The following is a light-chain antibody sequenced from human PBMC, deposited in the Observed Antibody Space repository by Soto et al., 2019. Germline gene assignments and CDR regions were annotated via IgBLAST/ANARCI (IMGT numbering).Light chain of an antibody. CDR1: QDINNY. Sequence: DIQMTQSPASLSAAVGDRVAITCRASQDINNYLAWYQQKPGKVHKLMIYGASTLHSGVPSRFSGSGSGTDFTLTISRLQPGDVATYYCQTYNSAPLTFGGGTRWISN. J-gene: IGKJ4*01. CDR2: GAS. V-gene: IGKV1-27*01. CDR3: QTYNSAPLT.